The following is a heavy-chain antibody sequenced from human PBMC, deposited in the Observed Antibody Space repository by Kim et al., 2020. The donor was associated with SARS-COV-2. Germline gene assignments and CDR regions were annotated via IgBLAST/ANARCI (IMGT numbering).Heavy chain of an antibody. D-gene: IGHD3-3*01. CDR3: ASQYYDFWSGHPTYYFDY. V-gene: IGHV4-59*08. J-gene: IGHJ4*02. Sequence: SETLSLTCTVSGGSISSYYWSWIRQPPGKGLEWIGYIYYSGSTNYNPSLKSRVTISVDTSKNQFSLKLSSVTAADTAVYYCASQYYDFWSGHPTYYFDYWGQGTLVTVSS. CDR1: GGSISSYY. CDR2: IYYSGST.